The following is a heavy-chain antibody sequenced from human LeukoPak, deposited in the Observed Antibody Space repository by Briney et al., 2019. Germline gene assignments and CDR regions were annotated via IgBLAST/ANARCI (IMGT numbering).Heavy chain of an antibody. J-gene: IGHJ3*02. CDR2: INPNSGGT. D-gene: IGHD3-9*01. Sequence: ASVKVSCKASGYTFIGYYMHWVRQAPGQGLEWMGWINPNSGGTNYAQKFQGRVTMTRDTSISTAYMELSRLRSDDTAVYYCARGGYDILTGYSLGAFDIWGQGTMVTVSS. CDR1: GYTFIGYY. CDR3: ARGGYDILTGYSLGAFDI. V-gene: IGHV1-2*02.